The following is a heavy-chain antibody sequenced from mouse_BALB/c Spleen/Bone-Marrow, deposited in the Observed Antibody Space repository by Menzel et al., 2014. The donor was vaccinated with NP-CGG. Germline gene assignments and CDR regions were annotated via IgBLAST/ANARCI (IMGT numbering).Heavy chain of an antibody. V-gene: IGHV1S81*02. Sequence: LQVSGAELVKPGASVKLSCKASGYTFTSYWMHWVKQRPGQGLEWIGEINPSNGRTNYNEKFKSKATLTVDKSSSTAYMQLSSLTSEDSAVYYCARWNYYGSLYWYFDVWGAGATVTVSS. CDR3: ARWNYYGSLYWYFDV. D-gene: IGHD1-1*01. J-gene: IGHJ1*01. CDR1: GYTFTSYW. CDR2: INPSNGRT.